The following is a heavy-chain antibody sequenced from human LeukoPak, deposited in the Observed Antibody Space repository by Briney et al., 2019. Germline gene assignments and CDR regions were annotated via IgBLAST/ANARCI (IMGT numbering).Heavy chain of an antibody. V-gene: IGHV4-39*01. D-gene: IGHD4-17*01. J-gene: IGHJ4*02. CDR3: AIVGDNGGYYPFDY. Sequence: NASETLSLTCTVSGGPISRNNFFWGWIRQPPGKGLEWIGSIYYSGNTYYNPSLKSRLTIAVDTSRNQFSLKMSSVTAADTAVYYCAIVGDNGGYYPFDYWGQGTLVTVSS. CDR1: GGPISRNNFF. CDR2: IYYSGNT.